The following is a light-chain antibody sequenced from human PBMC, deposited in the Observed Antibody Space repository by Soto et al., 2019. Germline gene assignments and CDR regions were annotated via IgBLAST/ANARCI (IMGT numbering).Light chain of an antibody. CDR3: QQRYTWPS. CDR1: QSVSNS. V-gene: IGKV3-11*01. CDR2: DAS. J-gene: IGKJ3*01. Sequence: ETVLTQSPATLSLSPGERVILSCRASQSVSNSLAWYQQKPGQAPRLLIYDASNRATGVPARFSGSGSGTDFTLTITSLEPEDFAVYYCQQRYTWPSFGPGTKVDIK.